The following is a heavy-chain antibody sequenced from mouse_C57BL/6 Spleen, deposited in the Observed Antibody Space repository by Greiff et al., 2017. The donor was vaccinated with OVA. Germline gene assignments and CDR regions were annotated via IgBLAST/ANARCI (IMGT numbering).Heavy chain of an antibody. CDR3: ARGVGYDGYYDY. Sequence: EVQLQESGPGLVKPSQSLSLTCSVTGYSITSGYYWNWIRQFPGNKLEWMGYISYDGSNNYNPSLKNRISITRDTPKNQFFLKLNSVTTEDTATYYCARGVGYDGYYDYWGQGTTLTVSS. CDR1: GYSITSGYY. V-gene: IGHV3-6*01. J-gene: IGHJ2*01. CDR2: ISYDGSN. D-gene: IGHD2-3*01.